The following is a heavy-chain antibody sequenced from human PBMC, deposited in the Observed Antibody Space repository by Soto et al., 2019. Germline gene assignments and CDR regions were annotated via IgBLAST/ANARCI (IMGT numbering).Heavy chain of an antibody. CDR1: GVSLTSGVVG. J-gene: IGHJ6*02. Sequence: QITLKESGPTLVKPTQTLTLTCTFSGVSLTSGVVGVSWIRQPPGDALEWLALIYWNHEQYYHPSLRNRLTNTRDTSNIQVVLTMTNKDPVDTATYYCGHRLPGPSGYDVWGQGTTVTVSS. V-gene: IGHV2-5*01. D-gene: IGHD3-22*01. CDR3: GHRLPGPSGYDV. CDR2: IYWNHEQ.